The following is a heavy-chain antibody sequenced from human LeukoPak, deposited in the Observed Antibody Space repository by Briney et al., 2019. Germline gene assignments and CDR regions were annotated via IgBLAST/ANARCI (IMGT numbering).Heavy chain of an antibody. CDR1: GGSISSYY. V-gene: IGHV4-59*01. Sequence: SDTLSLTCTVSGGSISSYYWSWIRQPPGKGLEWIGYIYYSGSTNYNPSLKSRVTISVDTSKNQFSLKLTSVTAADTAVYFCARGGYYGSGNDFRFDPWGQGTLVTVSS. CDR2: IYYSGST. CDR3: ARGGYYGSGNDFRFDP. J-gene: IGHJ5*02. D-gene: IGHD3-10*01.